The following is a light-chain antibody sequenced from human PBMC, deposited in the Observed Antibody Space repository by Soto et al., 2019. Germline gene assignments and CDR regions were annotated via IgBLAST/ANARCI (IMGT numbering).Light chain of an antibody. CDR3: SSYAGSNIVL. Sequence: QSVLTQPPSASGSPGQSVTISCTGTSSDVGGYNYVSWYQQDPGKAPKVMIYEVSKRPSGVPDRFSGSKSGNTASLTVSGLQAEDEADYYCSSYAGSNIVLFGGGTKLTVL. V-gene: IGLV2-8*01. CDR2: EVS. CDR1: SSDVGGYNY. J-gene: IGLJ2*01.